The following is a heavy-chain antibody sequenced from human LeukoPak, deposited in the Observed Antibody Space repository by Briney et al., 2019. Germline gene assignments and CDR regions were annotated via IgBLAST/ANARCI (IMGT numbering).Heavy chain of an antibody. CDR3: ARRVPGSRDY. D-gene: IGHD1-14*01. Sequence: SETLSLTCAVSGYSISSGYYWGWIRQPPGKGLEWIGSIYHSGSTYYNPSLKSRVTISVDTSKNQFSLKLSSATAADTAVYYCARRVPGSRDYWGQGTLVTVSS. CDR2: IYHSGST. J-gene: IGHJ4*02. V-gene: IGHV4-38-2*01. CDR1: GYSISSGYY.